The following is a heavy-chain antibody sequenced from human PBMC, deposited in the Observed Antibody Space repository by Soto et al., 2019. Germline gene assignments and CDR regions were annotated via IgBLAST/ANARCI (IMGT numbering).Heavy chain of an antibody. Sequence: GESLKISCKASRYSFTSYWIGWVRQMPGKGLEWMGIIYPDDFDTKYSPSFQGQVTTSADKTISTAYLQWSSLKASDTAMYYCARYFAGGTRDYGVDVWGQGTTVTVSS. D-gene: IGHD2-15*01. CDR1: RYSFTSYW. J-gene: IGHJ6*02. V-gene: IGHV5-51*01. CDR2: IYPDDFDT. CDR3: ARYFAGGTRDYGVDV.